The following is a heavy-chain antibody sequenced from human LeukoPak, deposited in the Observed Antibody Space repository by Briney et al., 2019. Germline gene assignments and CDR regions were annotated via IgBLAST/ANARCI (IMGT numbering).Heavy chain of an antibody. CDR2: ISGSGGST. D-gene: IGHD2-2*02. V-gene: IGHV3-23*01. CDR3: AKDIVVVPAAIPCDY. Sequence: GGSLRLSCAASGFTFSSYAMSWVRQAPGKGLEWVSAISGSGGSTYYADSVKGRFTISRDNSKNTLYLQMNSLRAEDTAVYYCAKDIVVVPAAIPCDYWGQGTLVTVSS. J-gene: IGHJ4*02. CDR1: GFTFSSYA.